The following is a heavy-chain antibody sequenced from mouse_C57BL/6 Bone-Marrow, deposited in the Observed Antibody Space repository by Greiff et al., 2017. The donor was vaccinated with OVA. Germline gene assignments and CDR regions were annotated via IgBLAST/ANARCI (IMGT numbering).Heavy chain of an antibody. J-gene: IGHJ4*01. D-gene: IGHD4-1*01. Sequence: EVKLMESGGGLVQPGGSLKLSCAASGFTFSDYYMYWVRQTPEKRLEWVAYISNGGGSTYSPDTVKGRFTISRDNAKNTLYLQLSRLKSEDTAMYYCARDSLGMDYWGQGTSVTVSS. CDR1: GFTFSDYY. CDR2: ISNGGGST. V-gene: IGHV5-12*01. CDR3: ARDSLGMDY.